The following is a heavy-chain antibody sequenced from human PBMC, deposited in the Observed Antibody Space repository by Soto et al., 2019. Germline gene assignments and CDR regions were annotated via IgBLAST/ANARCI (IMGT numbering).Heavy chain of an antibody. V-gene: IGHV6-1*01. CDR2: TYYRSRWFN. J-gene: IGHJ4*02. CDR3: ARLVGGTEDY. CDR1: GDSVPSNSAA. D-gene: IGHD1-26*01. Sequence: PSRTLSLTCAISGDSVPSNSAAWNWIRQSPSRGLEWLGRTYYRSRWFNDYAVSVKSRVTINPDTSKNQFSLQLNSVTPEDTAVYYFARLVGGTEDYWGQGTMVTVSS.